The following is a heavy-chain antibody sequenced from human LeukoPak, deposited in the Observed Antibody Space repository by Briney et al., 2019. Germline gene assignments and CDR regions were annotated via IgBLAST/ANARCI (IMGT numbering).Heavy chain of an antibody. CDR3: ARDGSSWAYFDY. D-gene: IGHD6-13*01. Sequence: GGSLRLSCAASGFTFSSYAMHWVRQAPGKGLEWVAVISYDGSNKYYADSVKGRFPISRDNSKNTLYLQMNSLRAEDTAVYYCARDGSSWAYFDYWGQGTLVTVSS. CDR2: ISYDGSNK. V-gene: IGHV3-30*04. J-gene: IGHJ4*02. CDR1: GFTFSSYA.